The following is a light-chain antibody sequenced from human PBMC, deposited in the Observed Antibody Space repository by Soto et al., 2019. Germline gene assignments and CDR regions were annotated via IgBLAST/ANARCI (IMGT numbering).Light chain of an antibody. J-gene: IGKJ5*01. CDR2: DAS. V-gene: IGKV3-11*01. CDR3: QQRRSWPPTIT. CDR1: QSVSSY. Sequence: EIVLTQSPATLSLSPWERATLSCRASQSVSSYLAWYQQRPGQAPRLLLYDASYRATDIPPRFSGSGSGTDFTLTISSLEPEDFAVYYCQQRRSWPPTITFGQGTRLEIK.